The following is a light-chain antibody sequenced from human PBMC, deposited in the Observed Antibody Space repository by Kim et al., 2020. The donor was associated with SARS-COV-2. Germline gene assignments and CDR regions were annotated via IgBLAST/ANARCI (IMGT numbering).Light chain of an antibody. J-gene: IGLJ1*01. V-gene: IGLV3-19*01. CDR3: NSRDSSGNHLGV. CDR2: GKN. CDR1: SLRNYY. Sequence: SSELTQDPAVSVALGQTVRITCQGDSLRNYYASWYQQKPGQAPVLVIYGKNNRPSGIPVRFSGSSSGNTASMTITGAQAEDEADYYCNSRDSSGNHLGVFGTGTKVTVL.